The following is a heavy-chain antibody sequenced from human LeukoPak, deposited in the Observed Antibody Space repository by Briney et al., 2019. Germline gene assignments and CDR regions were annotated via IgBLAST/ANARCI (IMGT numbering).Heavy chain of an antibody. CDR3: ARDLQWLPRDYYYYGMDV. V-gene: IGHV3-33*01. CDR2: IWYDGSNK. CDR1: GFTFSSYG. D-gene: IGHD5-12*01. Sequence: GGSLRLSCAASGFTFSSYGMHWVRQAPGKGLEWVAVIWYDGSNKYYADSVKGRFTISRDNSKNTLYLQMNSLRAEDTAVHYCARDLQWLPRDYYYYGMDVWGQGTTVTVSS. J-gene: IGHJ6*02.